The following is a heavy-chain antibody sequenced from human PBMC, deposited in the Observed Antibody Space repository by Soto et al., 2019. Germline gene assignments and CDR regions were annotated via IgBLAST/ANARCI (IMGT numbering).Heavy chain of an antibody. J-gene: IGHJ4*02. CDR1: GFTFSDHT. CDR2: IRGDFVTT. D-gene: IGHD1-26*01. CDR3: VKEGKMGVEGFDF. V-gene: IGHV3-23*01. Sequence: GGSLRISCATSGFTFSDHTRHWVRQSPGEGLEWVSGIRGDFVTTPYADSVKGRFTISRDNSQNTLYLHMNSLRAEDTARYYCVKEGKMGVEGFDFWGQGTLVTSPQ.